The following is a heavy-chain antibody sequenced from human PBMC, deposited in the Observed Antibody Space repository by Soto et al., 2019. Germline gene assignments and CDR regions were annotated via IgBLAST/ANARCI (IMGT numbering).Heavy chain of an antibody. J-gene: IGHJ3*02. CDR1: GGSISSYY. Sequence: PSETLSLTCTVSGGSISSYYWSWIRQPPGKGPEWIGSISYSGSTHYNPSLQSRVTISADTSKNQFSLRLASVTAADTAVYFCARHDDRPGFINGFDIWGRGTMVTVSS. D-gene: IGHD3-22*01. V-gene: IGHV4-39*01. CDR3: ARHDDRPGFINGFDI. CDR2: ISYSGST.